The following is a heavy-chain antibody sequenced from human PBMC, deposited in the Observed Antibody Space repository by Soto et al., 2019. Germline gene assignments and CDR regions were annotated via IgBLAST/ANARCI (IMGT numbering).Heavy chain of an antibody. J-gene: IGHJ6*02. CDR3: AREEVLLGCGLYYYGTDV. D-gene: IGHD3-10*01. CDR2: IWYDGSNK. CDR1: GFTFSSYG. Sequence: QVQLVESGGGVVQPGRSLRLSCAASGFTFSSYGMHWVRQAPGKGLEWVAVIWYDGSNKYYADSVKGRFPISRDNSKNTXXLQMNSLRAEDTAVYYCAREEVLLGCGLYYYGTDVWGQGNTVTVSS. V-gene: IGHV3-33*01.